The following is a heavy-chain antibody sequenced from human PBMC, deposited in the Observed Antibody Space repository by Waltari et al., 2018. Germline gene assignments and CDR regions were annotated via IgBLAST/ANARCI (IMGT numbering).Heavy chain of an antibody. CDR2: IYYSGST. V-gene: IGHV4-39*07. Sequence: QLQLQESGPGLVKPSETLSLTCTVSGGSISSSSYYWGWIRQPPGKGLEWIGSIYYSGSTDYNPSLKSRVTISVDTSKNQFSLKLSSVTAADTAVYYCAREGAGVGIVVVPAASDYWGQGTLVTVSS. J-gene: IGHJ4*02. D-gene: IGHD2-2*03. CDR1: GGSISSSSYY. CDR3: AREGAGVGIVVVPAASDY.